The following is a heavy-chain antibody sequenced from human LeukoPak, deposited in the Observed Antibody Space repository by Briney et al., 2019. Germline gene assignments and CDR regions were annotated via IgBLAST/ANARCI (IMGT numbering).Heavy chain of an antibody. CDR1: GGTFSSYA. Sequence: SVKVSCKASGGTFSSYAISWVRQAPGQGLEWMGGIIPIFGTANYAQKFQGRVTITTDESTSTAYMEPSSLRSEDTGVYYCARGLAATHYYYYYYMDVWGKGTTVTVSS. CDR3: ARGLAATHYYYYYYMDV. V-gene: IGHV1-69*05. D-gene: IGHD1-26*01. J-gene: IGHJ6*03. CDR2: IIPIFGTA.